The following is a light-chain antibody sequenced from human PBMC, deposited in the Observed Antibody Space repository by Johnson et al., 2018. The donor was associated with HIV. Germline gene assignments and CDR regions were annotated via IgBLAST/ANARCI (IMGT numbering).Light chain of an antibody. CDR2: EDN. V-gene: IGLV1-51*02. CDR1: SSNIGKNY. Sequence: QSVLTQPPSMSAAPGQKVTISCSGSSSNIGKNYVSWYQHLPGTAPKLLIYEDNKRPSGIPDRFSGSKSATSATLGITGLQTGDEADYYCGTWDSSLSAGIFGTGTKVTFL. CDR3: GTWDSSLSAGI. J-gene: IGLJ1*01.